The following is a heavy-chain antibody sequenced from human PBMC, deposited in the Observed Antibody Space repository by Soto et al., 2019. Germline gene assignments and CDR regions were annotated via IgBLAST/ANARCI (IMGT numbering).Heavy chain of an antibody. CDR1: GGSISSGGYY. CDR2: IYYSGST. Sequence: QVQLQESGPGLVKPSQTLSLTCTVSGGSISSGGYYWSWIRQHPGKGLEWIGYIYYSGSTYYNPSLKSRVTVSADTSKNQFSLKLSSVTAADTAVYYCARAYYYGSGEENWFDPWGQGTLVTVSS. V-gene: IGHV4-31*03. J-gene: IGHJ5*02. CDR3: ARAYYYGSGEENWFDP. D-gene: IGHD3-10*01.